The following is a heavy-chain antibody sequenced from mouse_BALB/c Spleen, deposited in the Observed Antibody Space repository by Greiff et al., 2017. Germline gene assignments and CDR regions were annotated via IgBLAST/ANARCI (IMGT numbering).Heavy chain of an antibody. D-gene: IGHD2-3*01. V-gene: IGHV5-6-4*01. CDR2: ISSGGSYT. J-gene: IGHJ2*01. CDR3: TRDGDGYYGYYFDY. CDR1: GFTFSSYT. Sequence: EVQGVESGGGLVKPGGSLKLSCAASGFTFSSYTMSWVRQTPEKRLEWVATISSGGSYTYYPDSVKGRFTISRDNAKNTLYLQMSSLKSEDTAMYYCTRDGDGYYGYYFDYWGQGTTLTVSS.